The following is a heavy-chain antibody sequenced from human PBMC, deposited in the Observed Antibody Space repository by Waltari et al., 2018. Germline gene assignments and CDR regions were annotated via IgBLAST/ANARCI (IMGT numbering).Heavy chain of an antibody. V-gene: IGHV3-30*02. CDR2: IQYDGSNK. J-gene: IGHJ4*02. Sequence: QLKLVESGGGVVQPGGSLMPSCVVSGFTFSSHRMHWVRRAPGRGLEWVACIQYDGSNKYYADTVKGRFTICRDNSKNTLYLQMNSLRAEDTAVYYCAKGPRRYSSGWYDEFDYWGQGTLVTVSS. CDR3: AKGPRRYSSGWYDEFDY. D-gene: IGHD6-19*01. CDR1: GFTFSSHR.